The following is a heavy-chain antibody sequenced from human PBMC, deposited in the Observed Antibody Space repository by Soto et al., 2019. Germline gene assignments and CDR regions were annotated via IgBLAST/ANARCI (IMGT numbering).Heavy chain of an antibody. Sequence: EVQLVESGGGLVKPGGSLRLSCAASGFTFSSYTMNWVRQAPGKGLEWVSSITSSSSNIYYADSVKVRFTISRDNAKNSLYLQMNSLRAEDTAVYYCARDFSRWYNWFDPWGQGTLVTVSS. J-gene: IGHJ5*02. CDR3: ARDFSRWYNWFDP. V-gene: IGHV3-21*01. CDR2: ITSSSSNI. D-gene: IGHD2-15*01. CDR1: GFTFSSYT.